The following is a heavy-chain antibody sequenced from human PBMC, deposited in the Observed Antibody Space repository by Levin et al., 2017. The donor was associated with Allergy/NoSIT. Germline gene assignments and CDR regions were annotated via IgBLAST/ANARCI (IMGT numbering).Heavy chain of an antibody. CDR3: ARASYTSSRIDD. V-gene: IGHV4-39*02. Sequence: KTSETLSLTCSVSRGSFSSSGYYWGWIRQPPGKGLEWIGTIFYTGNTYYNPSLKSRVTISVDTSKNHFSLNLTSVTAADTAIYYCARASYTSSRIDDWGQGTPVTVSS. CDR2: IFYTGNT. D-gene: IGHD6-13*01. J-gene: IGHJ4*02. CDR1: RGSFSSSGYY.